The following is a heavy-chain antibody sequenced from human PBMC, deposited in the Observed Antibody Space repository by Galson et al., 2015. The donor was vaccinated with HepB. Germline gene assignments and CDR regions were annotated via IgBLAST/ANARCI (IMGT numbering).Heavy chain of an antibody. Sequence: SLRLSCAGSGFTFRGYEMNWVRQTPTKGLEWVSYISGSGDTMYYADSVKGRFSISRDNAQDSLFLQMHSLRDEDTALYYCARGGRPDLWGQGTLVTVSS. J-gene: IGHJ5*02. CDR2: ISGSGDTM. CDR3: ARGGRPDL. CDR1: GFTFRGYE. V-gene: IGHV3-48*03.